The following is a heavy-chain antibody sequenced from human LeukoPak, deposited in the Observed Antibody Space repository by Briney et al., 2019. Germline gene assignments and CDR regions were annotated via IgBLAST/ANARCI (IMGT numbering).Heavy chain of an antibody. CDR3: ATYSSGYY. V-gene: IGHV4-39*07. CDR2: IYYSGST. D-gene: IGHD3-22*01. Sequence: SETLSLTCTVSGGSISSSSYYWGWIRQPPGKGLEWTGSIYYSGSTYYNPSLKSRVTISVDTSKNQFSLKLSSVTAADTAVYYCATYSSGYYWGQGTLVTVSS. J-gene: IGHJ4*02. CDR1: GGSISSSSYY.